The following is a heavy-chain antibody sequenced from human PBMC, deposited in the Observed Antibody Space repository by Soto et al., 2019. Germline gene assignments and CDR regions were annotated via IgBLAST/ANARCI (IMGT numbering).Heavy chain of an antibody. Sequence: PSETLSLTCAVYGGSFSGYYWSWIRQPPGKGLEWIGEINHSGSNNYNPSLKSRVTISVDTSKNQFSLQLSSVTAADTAVYYCARGWTYYDFWSGYSKPNWFDPWGQGTLVTVSS. D-gene: IGHD3-3*01. CDR2: INHSGSN. V-gene: IGHV4-34*01. CDR1: GGSFSGYY. J-gene: IGHJ5*02. CDR3: ARGWTYYDFWSGYSKPNWFDP.